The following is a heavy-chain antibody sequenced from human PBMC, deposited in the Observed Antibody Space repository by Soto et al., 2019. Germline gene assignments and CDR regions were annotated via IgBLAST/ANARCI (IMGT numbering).Heavy chain of an antibody. V-gene: IGHV4-34*01. Sequence: PSETLSLTCAVYGGSFSCYYWSWIRQPPGKGLEWIGEINHSGSTNYNPSLKSRVTISVDTSKNQFSLKLSSVTAADTAVYYCARGEAYWFDPWGQGTLVTVSS. CDR2: INHSGST. CDR3: ARGEAYWFDP. J-gene: IGHJ5*02. CDR1: GGSFSCYY.